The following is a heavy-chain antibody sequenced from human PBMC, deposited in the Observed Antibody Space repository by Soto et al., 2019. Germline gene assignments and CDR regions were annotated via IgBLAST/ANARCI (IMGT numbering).Heavy chain of an antibody. D-gene: IGHD2-8*02. V-gene: IGHV4-34*01. CDR2: INHSGST. J-gene: IGHJ4*02. Sequence: QVQLQQWGAGLLKPSETLSLTCAVYGGSFSGYYWTWIRQPPGTGREWIGEINHSGSTNYNPSLKRRVTISVDTYKTQFSLKLTSVTAADTAVYYCARDKITGLFDYWGQGTLVTVSS. CDR1: GGSFSGYY. CDR3: ARDKITGLFDY.